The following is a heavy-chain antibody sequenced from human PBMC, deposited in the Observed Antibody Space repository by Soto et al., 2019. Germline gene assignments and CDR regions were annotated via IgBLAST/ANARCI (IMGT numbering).Heavy chain of an antibody. J-gene: IGHJ5*02. CDR3: ARDLGWGDCGGDCENWFDP. Sequence: ASLKVSCKASGYTFINYYVHWVRQAPGQGLEWVGWISAYNGNTNYAQKLQGRVTMTTDTSTSTAYMELRSLRSDDTAVYYCARDLGWGDCGGDCENWFDPWGQGNLVTF. CDR1: GYTFINYY. V-gene: IGHV1-18*01. D-gene: IGHD2-21*02. CDR2: ISAYNGNT.